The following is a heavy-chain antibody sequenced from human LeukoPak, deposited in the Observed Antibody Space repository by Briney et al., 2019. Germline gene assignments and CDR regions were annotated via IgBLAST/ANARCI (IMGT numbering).Heavy chain of an antibody. CDR2: ISTSSSHI. D-gene: IGHD5-12*01. CDR3: ARDYDEDY. CDR1: GFTFSTYS. Sequence: IPGGSLRLSCAASGFTFSTYSMNWVRQAPGKGLEWVSSISTSSSHIYYADSVKGRFTISRDNAKNSLYLQMHSLRAEDTAVYYCARDYDEDYWGQGTLVTVSS. J-gene: IGHJ4*02. V-gene: IGHV3-21*01.